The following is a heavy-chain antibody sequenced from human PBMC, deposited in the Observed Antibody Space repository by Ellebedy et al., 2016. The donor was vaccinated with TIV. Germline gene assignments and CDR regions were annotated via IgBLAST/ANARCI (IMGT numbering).Heavy chain of an antibody. D-gene: IGHD3-22*01. CDR2: IFDTGST. CDR1: GGSISGSSYY. Sequence: SETLSLTCTVSGGSISGSSYYWGWIRQPPGKGLEWIGNIFDTGSTYYNPSPKSRVTISVDTSKNHFSLRLSSVTAADTAVYYCARYVSYFDTPDQIDYYFDSWGQGTLVTVSS. CDR3: ARYVSYFDTPDQIDYYFDS. J-gene: IGHJ4*02. V-gene: IGHV4-39*02.